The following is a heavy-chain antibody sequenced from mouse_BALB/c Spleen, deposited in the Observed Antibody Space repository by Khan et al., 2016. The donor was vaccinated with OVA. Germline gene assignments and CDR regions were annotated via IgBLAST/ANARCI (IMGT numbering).Heavy chain of an antibody. J-gene: IGHJ3*01. V-gene: IGHV1-4*01. D-gene: IGHD2-14*01. CDR2: INPSNGYT. CDR1: GYTFTSYT. Sequence: QVRLQQSGAELARPGASVKMSCKASGYTFTSYTIHWIKKRPGQGLEWIGYINPSNGYTNYNQKFKDKATLTTDKSSTTAYLQLSSLTSDDSAVYNCGRDGAYHRNDGWVAYWGQGTLVTVSA. CDR3: GRDGAYHRNDGWVAY.